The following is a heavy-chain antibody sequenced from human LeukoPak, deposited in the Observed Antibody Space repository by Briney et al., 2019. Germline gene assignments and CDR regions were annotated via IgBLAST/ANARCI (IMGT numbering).Heavy chain of an antibody. CDR2: INHSGST. D-gene: IGHD3-10*01. CDR1: GGSFSGYY. J-gene: IGHJ5*02. Sequence: SETLSLTCAVYGGSFSGYYWSWVRQPPGKGLEWIGEINHSGSTNYNPSLTSRGTISVDTSKNQFSLKLSSVTAADTAVYYCARGIVHYYGSGRQRFDPWGQGTLVTVSS. V-gene: IGHV4-34*01. CDR3: ARGIVHYYGSGRQRFDP.